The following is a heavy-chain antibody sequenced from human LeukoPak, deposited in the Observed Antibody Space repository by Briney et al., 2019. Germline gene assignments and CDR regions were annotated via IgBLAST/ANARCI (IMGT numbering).Heavy chain of an antibody. Sequence: GESLKISCKGSGYSFTSYWIGWVRQMPGKGLEWMGIIYPGDSDTRYGPSFQGQVTISADKSISTAYLQWSSLKASDTAMYYCARLERIAVAGTFYFDYWGQGTLVPVSS. D-gene: IGHD6-19*01. CDR3: ARLERIAVAGTFYFDY. CDR2: IYPGDSDT. V-gene: IGHV5-51*01. J-gene: IGHJ4*02. CDR1: GYSFTSYW.